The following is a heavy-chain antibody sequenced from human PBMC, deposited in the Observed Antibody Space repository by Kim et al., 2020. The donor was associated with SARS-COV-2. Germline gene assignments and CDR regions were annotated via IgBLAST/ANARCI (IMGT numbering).Heavy chain of an antibody. CDR1: GFTFSSYG. CDR2: ISYDGSNK. D-gene: IGHD6-19*01. CDR3: AKDMAVAGRGQYFQY. Sequence: GGSLRLSCAASGFTFSSYGMHWVRQAPGKGLEWVAVISYDGSNKNYAGSVKGRFTISRDNSKNTPYLQMNSLRAEDTAVYYCAKDMAVAGRGQYFQYWG. J-gene: IGHJ1*01. V-gene: IGHV3-30*18.